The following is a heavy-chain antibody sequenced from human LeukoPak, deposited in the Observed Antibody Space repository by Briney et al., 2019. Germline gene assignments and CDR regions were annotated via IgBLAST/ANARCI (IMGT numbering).Heavy chain of an antibody. J-gene: IGHJ4*02. Sequence: RASVKVSCKASGYTFTSYYMHWVRQAPGQGLEWMGIINPSGGSTSYAQKFQGRVTMTRDTSTSTVYMELSSLRSEDTAVYYCAKEIGAYMVRGVKGFDYWGQGTLVTVSS. CDR3: AKEIGAYMVRGVKGFDY. D-gene: IGHD3-10*01. V-gene: IGHV1-46*01. CDR1: GYTFTSYY. CDR2: INPSGGST.